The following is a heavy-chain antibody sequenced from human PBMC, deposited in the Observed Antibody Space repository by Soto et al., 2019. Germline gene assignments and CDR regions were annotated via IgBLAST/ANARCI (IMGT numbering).Heavy chain of an antibody. CDR2: IGTAGAT. CDR1: GFTFSSYD. Sequence: EVQLVESGGGLVQPGGSLRLSCAASGFTFSSYDMHWVRQATGKGLEWVSAIGTAGATYYPGSVQGRFTISRENAKNSLYLQMTSLRAGDTAVYYCASGGSDGREVWGQGTTVTVSS. J-gene: IGHJ6*02. V-gene: IGHV3-13*01. CDR3: ASGGSDGREV. D-gene: IGHD3-10*01.